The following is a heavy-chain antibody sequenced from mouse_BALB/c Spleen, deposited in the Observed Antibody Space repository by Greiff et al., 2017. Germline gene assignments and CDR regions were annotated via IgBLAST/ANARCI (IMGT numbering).Heavy chain of an antibody. V-gene: IGHV5-12-2*01. D-gene: IGHD2-10*02. Sequence: EVKVVESGGGLVQPGGSLKLSCAASGFTFSSYTMSWVRQTPEKRLEWVAYISNGGGSTYYPDTVKGRFTISRDNAKNTLYLQMSSLKSEDTAMYYCARQYGNGFSAYWGQGTLVTVSA. CDR1: GFTFSSYT. CDR2: ISNGGGST. J-gene: IGHJ3*01. CDR3: ARQYGNGFSAY.